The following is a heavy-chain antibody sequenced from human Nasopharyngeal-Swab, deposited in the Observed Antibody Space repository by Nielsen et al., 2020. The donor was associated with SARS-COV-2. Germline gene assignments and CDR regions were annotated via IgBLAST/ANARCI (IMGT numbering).Heavy chain of an antibody. CDR1: GFTLSSYE. J-gene: IGHJ4*02. D-gene: IGHD4-17*01. Sequence: ESPKIPCAAPGFTLSSYEMNRVRQAPGNGLEWVTSISPTSDYIYYAESVKGRFTISRDNAKNSLFLQMNSLRAEETAIYYCVRGSYGHYDSWGQGALITVSS. V-gene: IGHV3-21*06. CDR2: ISPTSDYI. CDR3: VRGSYGHYDS.